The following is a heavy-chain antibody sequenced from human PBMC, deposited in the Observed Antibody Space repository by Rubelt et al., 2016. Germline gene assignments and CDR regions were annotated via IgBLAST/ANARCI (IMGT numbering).Heavy chain of an antibody. CDR1: GGSISSGGYY. J-gene: IGHJ4*02. Sequence: QVQLQESGPGLVKPSQTLSLTCTVSGGSISSGGYYWSWIRQHPGKGLEWIGYIYYSGTTYYNASLKSRVTISVDKSKNQFSLKRNSVTAADTAVYYCARRPDGLRDDEYFDYWGQGALVTVSS. CDR2: IYYSGTT. V-gene: IGHV4-31*03. D-gene: IGHD5-12*01. CDR3: ARRPDGLRDDEYFDY.